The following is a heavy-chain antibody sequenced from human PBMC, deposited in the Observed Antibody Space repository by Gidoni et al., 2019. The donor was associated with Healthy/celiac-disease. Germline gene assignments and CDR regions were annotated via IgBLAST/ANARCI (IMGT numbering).Heavy chain of an antibody. Sequence: EVQLVESGGGLVEHGGSLRRSCAASGFPVSSNYMSWVRQAQGKGLEWVSVIYSGGSTYYADSVKGRFTISRDNSKNTLYLQMNSLRAEDTAVYYWARAGDYYDSSGYYYEGYFDYWGQGTLVTVSS. CDR2: IYSGGST. CDR1: GFPVSSNY. CDR3: ARAGDYYDSSGYYYEGYFDY. J-gene: IGHJ4*02. V-gene: IGHV3-66*01. D-gene: IGHD3-22*01.